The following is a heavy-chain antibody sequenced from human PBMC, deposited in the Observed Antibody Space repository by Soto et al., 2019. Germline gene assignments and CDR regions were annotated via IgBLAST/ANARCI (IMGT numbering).Heavy chain of an antibody. CDR1: GGTFSTYV. D-gene: IGHD2-8*02. J-gene: IGHJ6*02. CDR2: VIPIFGTT. V-gene: IGHV1-69*01. CDR3: ARWGWTGGGCINGLDV. Sequence: QVQLVQSGAEVKKPGSSVKVSCKASGGTFSTYVISWVRQAPGQGLEWMGGVIPIFGTTNYAQKFVGRVPITSGEYANAAYMELSSLGSEGTALSFCARWGWTGGGCINGLDVWGQGTTVTVSS.